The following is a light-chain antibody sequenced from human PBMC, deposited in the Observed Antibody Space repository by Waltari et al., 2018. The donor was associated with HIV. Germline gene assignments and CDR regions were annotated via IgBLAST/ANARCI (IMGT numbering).Light chain of an antibody. CDR1: GSDVGGLNY. V-gene: IGLV2-14*01. CDR2: EVS. J-gene: IGLJ1*01. Sequence: QSALTQPASVSGSPGQSITISATGTGSDVGGLNYFSWYQQHPGKAPKLMIYEVSNRPSGVSNRFSGSKSGNTASLTISGLQAEDEADYYCSSYTSSSTPFVFGTGTKVTVL. CDR3: SSYTSSSTPFV.